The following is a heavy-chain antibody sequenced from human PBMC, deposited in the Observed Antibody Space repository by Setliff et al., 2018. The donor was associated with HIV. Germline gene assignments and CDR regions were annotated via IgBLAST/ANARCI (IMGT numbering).Heavy chain of an antibody. CDR1: GFTFSSYG. V-gene: IGHV3-33*06. Sequence: GGSLRLSCAASGFTFSSYGIHWVRQAPGKGLEWVALIWYDGSNKYYADSVKGRFTISRDNSKNTLSLQLNSLTAEDSAVYYCAKAGGGILYFYYMDVWGKGTTVTVSS. CDR3: AKAGGGILYFYYMDV. D-gene: IGHD2-15*01. CDR2: IWYDGSNK. J-gene: IGHJ6*03.